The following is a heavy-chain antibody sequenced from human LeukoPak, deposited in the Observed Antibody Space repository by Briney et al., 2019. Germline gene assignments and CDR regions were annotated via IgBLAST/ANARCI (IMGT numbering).Heavy chain of an antibody. CDR3: AKPRYGGNWDAFDI. D-gene: IGHD4-23*01. J-gene: IGHJ3*02. CDR2: IWYDGSNK. V-gene: IGHV3-30*02. CDR1: GFTFSSYG. Sequence: GGSLRLSCAASGFTFSSYGMHWVRQAPGKGLEWVAVIWYDGSNKYYADSVKGRFTISRDNSQNTVYLQMDSLRAEDTAVYYCAKPRYGGNWDAFDIWGQGTVVTVSS.